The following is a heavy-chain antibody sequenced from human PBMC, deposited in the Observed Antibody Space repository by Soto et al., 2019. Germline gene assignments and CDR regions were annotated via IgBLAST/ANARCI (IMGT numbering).Heavy chain of an antibody. CDR3: ARDSRNSSGRDTATDY. Sequence: SETLSLTCAVYGGSFSGYYWSWIRQPPGKGLDLIGEINHSGSTNYNPSLKSRVTISVDTSKNQFSLKLSSVTAADTAVYYCARDSRNSSGRDTATDYWGQGTLVTVSS. V-gene: IGHV4-34*01. J-gene: IGHJ4*02. D-gene: IGHD3-22*01. CDR1: GGSFSGYY. CDR2: INHSGST.